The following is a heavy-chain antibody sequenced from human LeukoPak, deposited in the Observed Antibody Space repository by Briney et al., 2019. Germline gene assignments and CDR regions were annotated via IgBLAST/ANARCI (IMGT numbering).Heavy chain of an antibody. V-gene: IGHV4-39*01. CDR3: ARGDYSSSSQAPLDYFDY. CDR2: IYYSGST. CDR1: GGSISSSSYY. D-gene: IGHD6-13*01. Sequence: PSETLSLTCTISGGSISSSSYYWGWIRQPPGKGLEWIGSIYYSGSTYYNPSLKSRVTISVDTSKNQFSLKLSSVTAADTAVYYCARGDYSSSSQAPLDYFDYWGQGTLVTVSS. J-gene: IGHJ4*02.